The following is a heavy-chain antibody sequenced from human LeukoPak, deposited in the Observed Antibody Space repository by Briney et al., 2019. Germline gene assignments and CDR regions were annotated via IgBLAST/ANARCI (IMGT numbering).Heavy chain of an antibody. CDR1: GGSISSSSYY. D-gene: IGHD6-13*01. J-gene: IGHJ6*02. V-gene: IGHV4-39*07. Sequence: SETLSLTCTVSGGSISSSSYYWGWIRQPPGKGLEWIGSIYYSGSTYYNPSLKSRVTISVDTSKNQFSLKLSSVTAADTAVYYCARDIAAAGTGYYYYGMDVWGQGTTVTVSS. CDR2: IYYSGST. CDR3: ARDIAAAGTGYYYYGMDV.